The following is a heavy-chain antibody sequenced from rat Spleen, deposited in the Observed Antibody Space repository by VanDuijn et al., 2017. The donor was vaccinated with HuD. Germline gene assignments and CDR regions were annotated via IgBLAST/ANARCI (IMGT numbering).Heavy chain of an antibody. D-gene: IGHD1-11*01. CDR1: GFNFNDYW. J-gene: IGHJ3*01. Sequence: EVQLVESGGGLVQPGRSLKLSCAASGFNFNDYWMGWVRQAPTKGLEWVASIGPSGGSTYYRDSVKGRFTASRDDAKNTQFLQMDSLRSEDTATYYCARHGGLRNWFAYWGQGTLVTVSS. CDR3: ARHGGLRNWFAY. CDR2: IGPSGGST. V-gene: IGHV5S13*01.